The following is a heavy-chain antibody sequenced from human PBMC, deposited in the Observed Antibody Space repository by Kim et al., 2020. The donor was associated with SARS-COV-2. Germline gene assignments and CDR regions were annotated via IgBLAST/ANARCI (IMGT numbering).Heavy chain of an antibody. D-gene: IGHD6-19*01. J-gene: IGHJ4*02. Sequence: GGSLRLSCAASGFAVYRFAMNWVHQAPGKGLEWISAITNNNGKTYYQDSVRGRFTISRDESKNIVYLHMSNLRVEDKAIYYCAKDHPSPGWPTFGDWGQGTLVAVSS. CDR1: GFAVYRFA. CDR2: ITNNNGKT. CDR3: AKDHPSPGWPTFGD. V-gene: IGHV3-23*01.